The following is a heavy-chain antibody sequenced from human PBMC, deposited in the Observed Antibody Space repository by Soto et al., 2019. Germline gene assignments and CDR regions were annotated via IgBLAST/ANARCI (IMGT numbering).Heavy chain of an antibody. CDR1: GGSISSGGYS. Sequence: QLQLQESGSGLVKPSQTLSLTCAVSGGSISSGGYSWSWIRQPPGKGLEWIGYIYHSGSTYYNPSLKSRVTISVDTSKNQFSLKLSSVTAADTAVYYCARVRLGYGDVEWFDPWGQGTLVTVSS. D-gene: IGHD4-17*01. CDR3: ARVRLGYGDVEWFDP. CDR2: IYHSGST. V-gene: IGHV4-30-2*01. J-gene: IGHJ5*02.